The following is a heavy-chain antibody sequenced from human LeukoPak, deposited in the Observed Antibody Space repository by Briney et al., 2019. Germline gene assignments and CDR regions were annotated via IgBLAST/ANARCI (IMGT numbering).Heavy chain of an antibody. J-gene: IGHJ4*02. CDR2: INHSGST. CDR1: GGAFSGYY. D-gene: IGHD3-22*01. CDR3: ARVNYYDSSGYYSGPGDY. V-gene: IGHV4-34*01. Sequence: SETLSLTCAVYGGAFSGYYWSWIRQPPGKGLEWIGEINHSGSTKYNPSLKSRVTISVDTSKNQFSLKLSSVTAADTAVYYCARVNYYDSSGYYSGPGDYWGQGTLVTVSS.